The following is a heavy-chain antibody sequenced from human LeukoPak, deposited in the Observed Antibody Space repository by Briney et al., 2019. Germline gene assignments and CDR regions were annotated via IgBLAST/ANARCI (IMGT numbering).Heavy chain of an antibody. Sequence: GGSLRLSCAASGFTFSSYAMHWVRQAPGKGREWVAVISYDGSNKYYADSVKGRFTISRDNSKNTLYLQKNSLRAEDTAVYYCARDLYCSSTSCYNVWGQGTTVTVSS. J-gene: IGHJ6*02. CDR1: GFTFSSYA. D-gene: IGHD2-2*02. V-gene: IGHV3-30-3*01. CDR2: ISYDGSNK. CDR3: ARDLYCSSTSCYNV.